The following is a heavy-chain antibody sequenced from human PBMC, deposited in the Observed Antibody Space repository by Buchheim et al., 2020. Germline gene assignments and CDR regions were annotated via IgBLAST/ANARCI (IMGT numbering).Heavy chain of an antibody. Sequence: EVQLVQSGAEVKKPGESLKISCKASGYSFTNFWIAWVRQMPGKGLEWMGIIYPGDSGTRYSPSFQGQVTIPADKSTRTAFPQWSSLKASDTALYYCARAYSSASTYYYYGMDVWGQGT. V-gene: IGHV5-51*01. CDR1: GYSFTNFW. CDR3: ARAYSSASTYYYYGMDV. J-gene: IGHJ6*02. CDR2: IYPGDSGT. D-gene: IGHD6-6*01.